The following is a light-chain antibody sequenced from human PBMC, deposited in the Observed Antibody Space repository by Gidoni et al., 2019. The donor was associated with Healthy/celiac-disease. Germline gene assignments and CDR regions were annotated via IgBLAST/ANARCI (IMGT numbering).Light chain of an antibody. CDR2: AAS. CDR3: QQSYSTPRT. V-gene: IGKV1-39*01. Sequence: DIQMTQSPSSLSASVGDRDTITCRASQSISSYLNWYQQKPGKAPMLLIDAASSLQSGVPSRFSGSGSGTDFTLTISRLQPEDFATYYCQQSYSTPRTFGQGTKVEIK. CDR1: QSISSY. J-gene: IGKJ1*01.